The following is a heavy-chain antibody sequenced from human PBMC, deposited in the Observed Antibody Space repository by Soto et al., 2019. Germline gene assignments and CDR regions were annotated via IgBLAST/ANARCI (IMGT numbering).Heavy chain of an antibody. Sequence: QLQLQESGPGLVKPSETLSLTCTVSGGSISSSNYYWGWIRQPPGKGLEWIGRIYYSGSTYYNPSLKSRVTISVDTSKNQFSLKVSSVTAADTAVYYCATIAPVGGNWFDPWGQGTLVTVSS. D-gene: IGHD6-13*01. CDR3: ATIAPVGGNWFDP. J-gene: IGHJ5*02. CDR1: GGSISSSNYY. V-gene: IGHV4-39*01. CDR2: IYYSGST.